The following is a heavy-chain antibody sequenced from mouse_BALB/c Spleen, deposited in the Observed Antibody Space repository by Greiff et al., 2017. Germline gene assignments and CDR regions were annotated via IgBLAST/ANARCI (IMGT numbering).Heavy chain of an antibody. D-gene: IGHD2-1*01. Sequence: QVQLKQSGPGLVQPSQSLSITCTVSGFSLTSYGVHWVRQSPGKGLEWLGVIWSGGSTDYNAAFISRLSISKDNSKSQVFFKMNSLQANDTAIYYCARKGDGNYPFAYWGQGTLVTVSA. V-gene: IGHV2-2*02. J-gene: IGHJ3*01. CDR3: ARKGDGNYPFAY. CDR2: IWSGGST. CDR1: GFSLTSYG.